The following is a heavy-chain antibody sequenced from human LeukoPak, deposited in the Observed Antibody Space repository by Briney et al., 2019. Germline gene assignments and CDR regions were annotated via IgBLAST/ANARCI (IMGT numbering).Heavy chain of an antibody. CDR1: GFTFSSYA. CDR3: ATCSGGSCYWASYFDY. CDR2: ISYDGTNK. J-gene: IGHJ4*02. D-gene: IGHD2-15*01. Sequence: PGGSRRLSCAASGFTFSSYAMHWVRQAPGKGLEWVAVISYDGTNKYYADSVKGRFTISRDNSKNTLYLQMNSLRTEDTAVYYCATCSGGSCYWASYFDYWGQGTLVTVSS. V-gene: IGHV3-30-3*01.